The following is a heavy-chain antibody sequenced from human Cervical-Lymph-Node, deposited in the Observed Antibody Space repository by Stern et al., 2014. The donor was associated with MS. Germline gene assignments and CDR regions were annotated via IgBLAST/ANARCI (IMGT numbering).Heavy chain of an antibody. CDR1: GYIFTGHY. J-gene: IGHJ3*02. V-gene: IGHV1-2*02. D-gene: IGHD1-26*01. Sequence: VHLVESGGEVKKPGASVKVSCTASGYIFTGHYINWVRQAPGQGLEWMGWINPNSGDLNFAQKFQCRATMTRDTSISTGYVELSRLESADTAVYYCARDMAKWAQVNTPSDAFDSWGPGTMVTISS. CDR2: INPNSGDL. CDR3: ARDMAKWAQVNTPSDAFDS.